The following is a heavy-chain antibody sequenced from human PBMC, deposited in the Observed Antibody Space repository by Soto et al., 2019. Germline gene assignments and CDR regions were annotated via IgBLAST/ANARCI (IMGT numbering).Heavy chain of an antibody. CDR1: GYSYW. CDR2: IYPGDSDT. V-gene: IGHV5-51*01. Sequence: GESLKISCKGSGYSYWIGWVRQMPGKGLEWIGMIYPGDSDTTYSPSFEGQVTMSVDKSISTAYLQWSSLKASDSATYYCARQGSSGAYVYFAMDVWGQGTTVTVSS. D-gene: IGHD3-22*01. J-gene: IGHJ6*02. CDR3: ARQGSSGAYVYFAMDV.